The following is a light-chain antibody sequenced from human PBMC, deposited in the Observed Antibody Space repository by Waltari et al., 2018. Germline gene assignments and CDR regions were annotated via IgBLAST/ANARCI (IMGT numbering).Light chain of an antibody. CDR1: KSVSRT. V-gene: IGKV3-20*01. Sequence: EIVLTQSPGTLSLSPGERATLPCRASKSVSRTLAWYQQKPGQAPRLLIYDASSRATGIPDRFSGSGSGTDFSLTISRLEPEDFAVYYCQKYGSLPATFGQGTKVEIK. CDR2: DAS. J-gene: IGKJ1*01. CDR3: QKYGSLPAT.